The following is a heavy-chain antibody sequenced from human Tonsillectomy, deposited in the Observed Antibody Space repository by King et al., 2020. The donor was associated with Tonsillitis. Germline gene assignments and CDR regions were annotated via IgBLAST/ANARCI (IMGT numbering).Heavy chain of an antibody. V-gene: IGHV3-53*01. CDR3: ARVVPAANFDF. CDR2: IYSGGST. J-gene: IGHJ4*02. Sequence: VQLVESGGGLIQPGRSLRLSCAASMFTVSSNYMSWVRQAPGKGLEWVSIIYSGGSTNYADSVKGRFTISRDNSKNTLYLQMNFLRAEDTAVYYCARVVPAANFDFWGQGTLVTVSS. CDR1: MFTVSSNY. D-gene: IGHD2-2*01.